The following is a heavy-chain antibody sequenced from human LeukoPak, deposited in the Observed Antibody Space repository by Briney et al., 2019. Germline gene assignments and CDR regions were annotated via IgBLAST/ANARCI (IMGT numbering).Heavy chain of an antibody. CDR2: IYTSGST. CDR1: GGSISSYY. J-gene: IGHJ4*02. D-gene: IGHD3-22*01. Sequence: SETLSLTCTVSGGSISSYYWSWIRQPAGKGLEWIGRIYTSGSTNYNPSLKSRVTMSVDTSKNRFSLKLSSVTAADTAVYYCAREMLGDSSGYYSLWGQGTLVTVSS. V-gene: IGHV4-4*07. CDR3: AREMLGDSSGYYSL.